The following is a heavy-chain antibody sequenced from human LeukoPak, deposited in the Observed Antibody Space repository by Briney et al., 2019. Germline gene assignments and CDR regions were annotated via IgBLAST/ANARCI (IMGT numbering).Heavy chain of an antibody. CDR2: VYYTGST. J-gene: IGHJ5*02. CDR3: AREGNSLNWFDP. CDR1: GYSISSGYY. D-gene: IGHD5-12*01. Sequence: SETLSLTCAVSGYSISSGYYWAWMRQPPGRGLEWIGSVYYTGSTHHNTSLKSRVTVSVDTSKNQFSLKLTYLTAADTAVYYCAREGNSLNWFDPWGQGTLVTVSS. V-gene: IGHV4-38-2*02.